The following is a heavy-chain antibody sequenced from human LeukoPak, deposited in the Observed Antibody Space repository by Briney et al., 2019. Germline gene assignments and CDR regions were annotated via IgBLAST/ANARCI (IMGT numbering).Heavy chain of an antibody. V-gene: IGHV1-2*02. CDR1: GYTFTGYY. CDR3: ARDILTGYPYWYFDL. D-gene: IGHD3-9*01. Sequence: ASVKLSCKASGYTFTGYYMHWVRQAPGQGLEWMGWINPNSGGTNYAQKFQGRVTMTRDTSISTAYMELSRLRSDDTAVYYCARDILTGYPYWYFDLWGRGTLVTVSS. J-gene: IGHJ2*01. CDR2: INPNSGGT.